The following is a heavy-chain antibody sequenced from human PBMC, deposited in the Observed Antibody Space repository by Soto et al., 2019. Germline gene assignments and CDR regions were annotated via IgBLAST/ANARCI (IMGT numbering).Heavy chain of an antibody. D-gene: IGHD2-2*01. Sequence: SETLSLTCAVSGGSISSSNWWSWVRQPPGKGLEWIGEIYHSGSTNYNPSLKSRVTISVDKSKNQFSLKLSSVTAADTAVYYCARGVGYCISTSCYGGYYYGRHVWGQGTTVTAS. V-gene: IGHV4-4*02. CDR2: IYHSGST. J-gene: IGHJ6*02. CDR1: GGSISSSNW. CDR3: ARGVGYCISTSCYGGYYYGRHV.